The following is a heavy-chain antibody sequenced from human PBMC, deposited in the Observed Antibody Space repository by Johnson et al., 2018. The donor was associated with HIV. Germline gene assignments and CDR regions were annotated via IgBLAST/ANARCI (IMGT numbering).Heavy chain of an antibody. CDR1: GFTVSSNY. J-gene: IGHJ3*02. V-gene: IGHV3-66*01. D-gene: IGHD3-9*01. CDR3: AKVRGILRYWGADAFDI. CDR2: IYSGGST. Sequence: EVQLVESGGGVVQPGRSLRLSCAASGFTVSSNYMSWVRQAPGKGLEWVSVIYSGGSTYYADSVKGRFTISRDNSKNTLYLQMNSLRAEDTAVYYCAKVRGILRYWGADAFDIWGQGTMVTVSS.